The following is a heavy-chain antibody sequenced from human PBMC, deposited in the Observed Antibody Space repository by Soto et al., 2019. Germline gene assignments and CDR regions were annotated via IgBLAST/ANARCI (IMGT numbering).Heavy chain of an antibody. D-gene: IGHD3-22*01. CDR3: ARTKTYYYDSSGFDI. V-gene: IGHV4-59*01. CDR2: IYYSGST. Sequence: PSETLSLTCTVSGGSISSYYWSWIRQPPGKGLEWIGYIYYSGSTNYNPSLKSRVTISVDTSKNQFSLKLSSVTAADTAVYYCARTKTYYYDSSGFDIWGQGTMVTVSS. J-gene: IGHJ3*02. CDR1: GGSISSYY.